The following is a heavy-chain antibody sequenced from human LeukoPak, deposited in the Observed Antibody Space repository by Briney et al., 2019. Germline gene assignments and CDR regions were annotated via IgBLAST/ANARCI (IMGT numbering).Heavy chain of an antibody. V-gene: IGHV1-2*02. CDR3: ARAGDFWSGYYLDYMDV. D-gene: IGHD3-3*01. J-gene: IGHJ6*03. CDR1: GYTFSGYY. CDR2: INPNSGGT. Sequence: ASVKVSCKASGYTFSGYYMHWVRQAPGQGLEWMGWINPNSGGTNYAQKFLGRVTVTRDTSISTAYMELSRLRSDDTAVYYCARAGDFWSGYYLDYMDVWGKGTTVTVSS.